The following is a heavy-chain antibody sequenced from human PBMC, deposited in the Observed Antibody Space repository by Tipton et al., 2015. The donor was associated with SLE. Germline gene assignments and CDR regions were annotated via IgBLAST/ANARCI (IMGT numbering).Heavy chain of an antibody. Sequence: SLRLSCAASGFTVSSNYMSWVRQAPGKGLEWVSVIYSGGSTYYADSVKGRFTISRDNAKNSLYLQMNSLRAEDTALYYCARVYDFWSGYYFDYWGQGTLVTVSS. D-gene: IGHD3-3*01. CDR3: ARVYDFWSGYYFDY. CDR2: IYSGGST. CDR1: GFTVSSNY. J-gene: IGHJ4*02. V-gene: IGHV3-53*01.